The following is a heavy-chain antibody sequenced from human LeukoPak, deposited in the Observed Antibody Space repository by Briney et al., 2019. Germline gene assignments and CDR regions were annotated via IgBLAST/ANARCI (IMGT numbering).Heavy chain of an antibody. CDR2: INSDGSST. CDR3: ARAYYDILTGHNWFDP. Sequence: GGSLRLSCAASGFTFSSYWMHWVRQAPGKGLVWVSRINSDGSSTSYVDSVKGRFTISRDNAKNTLYLQMNSLRAEDTAVYYCARAYYDILTGHNWFDPWGQGTLVTVSS. J-gene: IGHJ5*02. V-gene: IGHV3-74*01. CDR1: GFTFSSYW. D-gene: IGHD3-9*01.